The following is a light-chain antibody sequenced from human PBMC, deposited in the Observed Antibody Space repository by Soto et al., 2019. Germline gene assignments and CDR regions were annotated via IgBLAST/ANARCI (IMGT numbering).Light chain of an antibody. V-gene: IGKV3-20*01. J-gene: IGKJ1*01. CDR3: QQYGSSPKT. CDR2: GAS. CDR1: QSVSSSY. Sequence: PGERVTLSCSASQSVSSSYLAWYQQKPGQAPRLLIYGASSRATGIPDRFSGSGSGTDFTLTISRLEPEDFAVYYCQQYGSSPKTFGQGTKVDIK.